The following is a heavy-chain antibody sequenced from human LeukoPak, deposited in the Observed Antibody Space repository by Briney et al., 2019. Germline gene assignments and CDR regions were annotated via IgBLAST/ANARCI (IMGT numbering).Heavy chain of an antibody. CDR1: GSTFSDYH. Sequence: SVKVSCKASGSTFSDYHINWVRQASGQGPEWMGWINPKSGDASYNQAFQGRVTMTRDTSISTAYMELNRLRSDDTAMYYCARGEYSNGYPYRLDSWGQGTLVTVSS. D-gene: IGHD3-16*01. CDR3: ARGEYSNGYPYRLDS. J-gene: IGHJ4*02. CDR2: INPKSGDA. V-gene: IGHV1-2*02.